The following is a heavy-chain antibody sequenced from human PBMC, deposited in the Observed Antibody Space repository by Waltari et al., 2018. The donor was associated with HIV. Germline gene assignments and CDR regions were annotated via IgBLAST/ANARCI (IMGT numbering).Heavy chain of an antibody. Sequence: EVQLVESGGGLVKPGGSLRLSCAASGFTFSRYTMNWVRRAPGKGLEWVSSITTESNYIKYADAVRGRFTISRDNAKNSLYLQMNSLRAEDSAVYYCARDSSGIDRIYYAVDVWGQGTTVTVSS. CDR3: ARDSSGIDRIYYAVDV. CDR1: GFTFSRYT. V-gene: IGHV3-21*01. J-gene: IGHJ6*02. D-gene: IGHD3-10*01. CDR2: ITTESNYI.